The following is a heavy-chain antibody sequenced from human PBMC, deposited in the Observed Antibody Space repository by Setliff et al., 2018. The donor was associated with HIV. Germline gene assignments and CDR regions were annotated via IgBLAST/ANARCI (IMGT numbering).Heavy chain of an antibody. CDR1: GGSISSYY. D-gene: IGHD2-2*01. V-gene: IGHV4-59*01. CDR3: ARGRRSTSSYYYYYYMDV. CDR2: IYYSGST. Sequence: SETLSLTCTVSGGSISSYYWSWIRQPPGKGLEWIGYIYYSGSTNYNPSLKSRVTISVDTSKNQFSLKLSSVTAVDTAVYYCARGRRSTSSYYYYYYMDVWGKGTTVTVSS. J-gene: IGHJ6*03.